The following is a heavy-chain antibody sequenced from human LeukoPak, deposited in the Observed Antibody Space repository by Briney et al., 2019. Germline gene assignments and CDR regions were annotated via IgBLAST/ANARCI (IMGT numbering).Heavy chain of an antibody. CDR2: ICHSGST. J-gene: IGHJ4*02. CDR1: GFSISDTYC. D-gene: IGHD6-13*01. CDR3: ARDAVGAAGTGGFDY. Sequence: SETLSLTCTVAGFSISDTYCWGWIRQTPGKGLEWIANICHSGSTYYNPSLKSRVTISVDTSKNPFSLKLSSVTAADTAVYYCARDAVGAAGTGGFDYWGQGTLVTVSS. V-gene: IGHV4-38-2*02.